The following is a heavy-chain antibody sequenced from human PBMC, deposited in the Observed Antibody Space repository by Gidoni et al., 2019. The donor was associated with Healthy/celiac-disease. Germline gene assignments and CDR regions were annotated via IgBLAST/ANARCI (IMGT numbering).Heavy chain of an antibody. D-gene: IGHD3-3*01. Sequence: EVQLLESGGGLVQPGGPLRPCCADSRFTSSSYVMSWVRQAPAKGLEGVSAISGSGRSTYYADSVKVRFTISRDHSENTLYLQMNRLRAEDTAVYYCAKGSEYYDDAFNIWSQGTMVTVSS. CDR3: AKGSEYYDDAFNI. J-gene: IGHJ3*02. CDR1: RFTSSSYV. V-gene: IGHV3-23*01. CDR2: ISGSGRST.